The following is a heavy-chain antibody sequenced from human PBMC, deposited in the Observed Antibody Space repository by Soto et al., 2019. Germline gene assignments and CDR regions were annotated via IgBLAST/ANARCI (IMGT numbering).Heavy chain of an antibody. V-gene: IGHV4-30-4*01. J-gene: IGHJ4*02. CDR1: GGSISSGDYY. CDR3: ARASYYYDSSGYYYVDY. CDR2: IYYSGST. D-gene: IGHD3-22*01. Sequence: SETLSLTCTVSGGSISSGDYYWSWIRQPPGKGLEWIGYIYYSGSTYYNPSLKSRVTISVDTSKNQFSLKLSSVTAADTAVYYCARASYYYDSSGYYYVDYWGQGTLVTVSS.